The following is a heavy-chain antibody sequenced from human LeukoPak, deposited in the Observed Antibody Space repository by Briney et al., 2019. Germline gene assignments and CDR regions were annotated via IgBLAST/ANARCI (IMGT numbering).Heavy chain of an antibody. CDR2: FHPSGGAK. V-gene: IGHV1-46*01. J-gene: IGHJ4*02. CDR3: ARGRESSGYQEYYLDH. D-gene: IGHD3-22*01. CDR1: GYTFSTYY. Sequence: ASVKVSCKASGYTFSTYYLNWVRQPPGQGLEWMGIFHPSGGAKSYAQKFQDRITITSDTATSTMSMELSSLSSEDTAVYYCARGRESSGYQEYYLDHWSQGTLVTVSS.